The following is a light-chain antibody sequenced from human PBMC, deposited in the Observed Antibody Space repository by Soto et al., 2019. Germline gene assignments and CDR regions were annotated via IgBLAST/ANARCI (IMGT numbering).Light chain of an antibody. CDR2: GAS. V-gene: IGKV3-15*01. CDR1: QSISTF. CDR3: QQYKNWPRT. J-gene: IGKJ1*01. Sequence: EFVMSQFLATVSVASGERASLXXRASQSISTFLAWCQQKPGQAPRLXIYGASNRATGIPARFSGRGSGTEFTLTISSLQSEDFAVYYCQQYKNWPRTFGQGTKVDIK.